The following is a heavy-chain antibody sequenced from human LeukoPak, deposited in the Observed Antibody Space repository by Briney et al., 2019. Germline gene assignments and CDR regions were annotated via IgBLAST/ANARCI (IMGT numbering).Heavy chain of an antibody. CDR3: ARVGSRKWPSRAIRY. D-gene: IGHD3-10*01. V-gene: IGHV4-34*01. CDR1: GGSFSGYY. J-gene: IGHJ4*02. Sequence: SETLSLTCAVYGGSFSGYYWSWIRQPPGKGLECIGEINHSGSTNYNSSLKSRATISVDTSKNQFSPKLTSVTAADTAVYYCARVGSRKWPSRAIRYWGQGTLVTVSS. CDR2: INHSGST.